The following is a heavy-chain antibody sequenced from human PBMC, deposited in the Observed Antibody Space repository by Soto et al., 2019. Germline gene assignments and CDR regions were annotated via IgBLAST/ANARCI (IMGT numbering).Heavy chain of an antibody. D-gene: IGHD6-13*01. CDR1: GYTFTSYV. Sequence: ASVKVSCKASGYTFTSYVISWVRQAPGQGLEWMGWISAYNGNTNYAQKLQGSVTMTTDTSTSTAYMELRSLRSDDTAVYYCARLQQQLALYGFWGQGTLVTVSS. CDR3: ARLQQQLALYGF. J-gene: IGHJ4*02. V-gene: IGHV1-18*01. CDR2: ISAYNGNT.